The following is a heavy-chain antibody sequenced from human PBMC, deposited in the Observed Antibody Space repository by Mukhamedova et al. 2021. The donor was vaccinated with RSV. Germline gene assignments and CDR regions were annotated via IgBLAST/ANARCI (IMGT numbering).Heavy chain of an antibody. Sequence: GLEWVSVLYSGGTTYYADSVKGRFTISRDNSTNTLYLQMNSLRAEDTAVYYCARALAARRGGDYYDHYMDVWGKGTTVTVSS. V-gene: IGHV3-53*01. D-gene: IGHD6-6*01. CDR2: LYSGGTT. J-gene: IGHJ6*03. CDR3: ARALAARRGGDYYDHYMDV.